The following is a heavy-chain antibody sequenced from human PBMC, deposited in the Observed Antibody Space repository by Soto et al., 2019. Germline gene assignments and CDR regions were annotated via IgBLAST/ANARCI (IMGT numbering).Heavy chain of an antibody. CDR2: ISYDGSNK. V-gene: IGHV3-30-3*01. Sequence: GGSLRLSCAASGFTFSSYAMHWVRQAPGKGLEWVAVISYDGSNKYYADSVKGRFTISRDNSKNTLYLQMNSLRAEDTAVYYCARGADFWSGYYDYWGQGTLVTVS. J-gene: IGHJ4*02. CDR1: GFTFSSYA. D-gene: IGHD3-3*01. CDR3: ARGADFWSGYYDY.